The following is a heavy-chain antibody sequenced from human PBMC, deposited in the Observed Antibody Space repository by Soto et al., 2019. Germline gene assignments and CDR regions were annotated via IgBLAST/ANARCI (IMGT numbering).Heavy chain of an antibody. Sequence: RLSCAASGFTFSSYSMNWVRQAPGKGLEWVSYISSSSSTIYYADSVKGRFTISRDNAKNSLYLQMNSLRDEDTAVYYCVRIALPIAYSSGWYHNNWFDPWGQGTLVTVSS. CDR1: GFTFSSYS. J-gene: IGHJ5*02. CDR2: ISSSSSTI. D-gene: IGHD6-19*01. V-gene: IGHV3-48*02. CDR3: VRIALPIAYSSGWYHNNWFDP.